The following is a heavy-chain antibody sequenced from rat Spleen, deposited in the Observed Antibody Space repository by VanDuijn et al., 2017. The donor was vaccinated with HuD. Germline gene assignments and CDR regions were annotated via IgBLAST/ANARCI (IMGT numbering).Heavy chain of an antibody. CDR2: MWSGGST. V-gene: IGHV2-45*01. CDR1: GFSLTSYN. D-gene: IGHD4-3*01. CDR3: ARDNSGYVMDA. J-gene: IGHJ4*01. Sequence: QVQLKESGPGLVKPSETLSLTCTVSGFSLTSYNVHWVRQPPGKGLEWMGVMWSGGSTDYNSALKSRLSISRDTSKNQVFLKMNSLQSEDTTTYYCARDNSGYVMDAWGQGASVTVSS.